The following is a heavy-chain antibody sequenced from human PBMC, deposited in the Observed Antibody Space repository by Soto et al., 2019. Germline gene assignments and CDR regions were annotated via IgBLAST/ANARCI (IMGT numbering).Heavy chain of an antibody. J-gene: IGHJ6*02. CDR3: ATVRHHSSSWSYYYYYGMDV. D-gene: IGHD6-13*01. CDR1: GYTLTELS. CDR2: FDPEDGET. Sequence: ASVKVSCKVSGYTLTELSMHWVRQAPGKGLEWMGGFDPEDGETIYAQKFQGGVTMTEDTSTDTAYMELSSLRSEDTAVYYCATVRHHSSSWSYYYYYGMDVWGQGTTVTVAS. V-gene: IGHV1-24*01.